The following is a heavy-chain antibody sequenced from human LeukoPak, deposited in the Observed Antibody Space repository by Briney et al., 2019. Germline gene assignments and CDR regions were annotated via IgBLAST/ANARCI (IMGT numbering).Heavy chain of an antibody. V-gene: IGHV1-46*01. CDR1: GYTFTSYY. CDR3: ARDSSQGAKEYYFDY. D-gene: IGHD6-13*01. Sequence: GASVKVSCKASGYTFTSYYMPWVRQAPGQGLEWMGIINPSGGSTSYAQKFQGRVTMTRDMSTSTVYMELSSLRSEDTAVYSCARDSSQGAKEYYFDYWGQGTLVTVSS. J-gene: IGHJ4*02. CDR2: INPSGGST.